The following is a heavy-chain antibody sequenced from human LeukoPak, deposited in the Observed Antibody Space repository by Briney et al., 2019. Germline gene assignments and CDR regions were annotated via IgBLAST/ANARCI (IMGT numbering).Heavy chain of an antibody. CDR2: IYHSGST. CDR3: ARVVAAAGNNWFDP. J-gene: IGHJ5*02. D-gene: IGHD6-13*01. V-gene: IGHV4-38-2*02. CDR1: GYSISSGYY. Sequence: PSETLPLTCTVSGYSISSGYYWGWIRQPPGKGLEWIGSIYHSGSTYYNPSLKSRVTISVDTSKNQFSLKLSSVTAADTAVYYCARVVAAAGNNWFDPWGQGTLVTVSS.